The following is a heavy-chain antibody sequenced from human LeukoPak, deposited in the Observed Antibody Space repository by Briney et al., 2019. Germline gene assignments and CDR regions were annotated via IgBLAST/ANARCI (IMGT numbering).Heavy chain of an antibody. CDR2: IKEEGSEK. CDR1: GFTFSSYW. Sequence: PGGSLRLSCAVSGFTFSSYWMSWVRQAPGKGLEWVASIKEEGSEKHYVDSVKGRFTISRDNAKSSLYLQMNSLRAEDTAVYYCARRNAMDVWGQGTTVIVFS. V-gene: IGHV3-7*03. J-gene: IGHJ6*02. CDR3: ARRNAMDV.